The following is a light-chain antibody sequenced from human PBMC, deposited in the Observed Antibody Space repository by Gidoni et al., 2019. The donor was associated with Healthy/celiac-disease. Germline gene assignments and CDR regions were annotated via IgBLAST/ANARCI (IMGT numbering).Light chain of an antibody. Sequence: EIVLTQSPGTLSLSPGERATLSCRASQSVSSSYLAWYQQKPGQAHRLLIYGASSRATGIPDRFSGSGSGTDFTLTISRLEPEDFAVYYCQQYGSSPLFGQGTKVEIK. CDR1: QSVSSSY. CDR3: QQYGSSPL. V-gene: IGKV3-20*01. J-gene: IGKJ1*01. CDR2: GAS.